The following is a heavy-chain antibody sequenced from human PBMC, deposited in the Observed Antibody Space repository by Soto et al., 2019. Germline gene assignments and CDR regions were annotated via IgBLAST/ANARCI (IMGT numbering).Heavy chain of an antibody. V-gene: IGHV4-34*01. J-gene: IGHJ4*02. Sequence: QVQLQQWGAGLLKPSETLSLTCAVYGGSFSGYYWSWIRQPPGKGLEWIGEINHSGSTNYNPSLKSRVTISVDTSKNQFSLKLSSVTAADTAVYYCARGLPLRTTGTDFDYWGQGTLVTVSS. D-gene: IGHD1-1*01. CDR2: INHSGST. CDR1: GGSFSGYY. CDR3: ARGLPLRTTGTDFDY.